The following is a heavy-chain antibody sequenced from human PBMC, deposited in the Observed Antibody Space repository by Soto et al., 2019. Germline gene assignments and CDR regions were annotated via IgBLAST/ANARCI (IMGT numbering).Heavy chain of an antibody. V-gene: IGHV1-69*13. CDR3: AVCSSTSCYYYYYGMDV. D-gene: IGHD2-2*01. CDR2: IIPIFGTA. J-gene: IGHJ6*02. Sequence: VASVKVSCKASGGTFSSYAISWVRQAPGQGLEWMGGIIPIFGTANYAQKFQGRVTITADESTSTAYMELSSLRSEDTAVYHCAVCSSTSCYYYYYGMDVWGQGTTVTVSS. CDR1: GGTFSSYA.